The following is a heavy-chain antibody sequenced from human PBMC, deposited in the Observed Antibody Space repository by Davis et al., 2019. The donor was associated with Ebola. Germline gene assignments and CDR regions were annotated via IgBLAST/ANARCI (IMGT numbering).Heavy chain of an antibody. CDR2: IYYSGST. D-gene: IGHD3-16*01. CDR3: ASFTFGRGGY. V-gene: IGHV4-59*12. Sequence: SETLSLTCTVSGGSIRSYYWTWIRQPPGKGLEWIGYIYYSGSTNYNPSFKTRVTISVDTSKNQFSLKLTSVTAADTAVYYCASFTFGRGGYWGQGTLVNVSS. J-gene: IGHJ4*02. CDR1: GGSIRSYY.